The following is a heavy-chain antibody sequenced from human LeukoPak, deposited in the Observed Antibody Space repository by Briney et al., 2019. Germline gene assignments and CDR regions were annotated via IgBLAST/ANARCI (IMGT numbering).Heavy chain of an antibody. Sequence: PSETLSLTCTVSGDSVSSGTYYWSWIRQPPGKGLEWIGYTYYSGSTNYNPSLKSRVTISIDTSKNQFSLKLSSVTAADTAVYYCARASSGRNYYYYDMDVWGQGTTVTVSS. CDR2: TYYSGST. V-gene: IGHV4-61*01. J-gene: IGHJ6*02. D-gene: IGHD6-6*01. CDR1: GDSVSSGTYY. CDR3: ARASSGRNYYYYDMDV.